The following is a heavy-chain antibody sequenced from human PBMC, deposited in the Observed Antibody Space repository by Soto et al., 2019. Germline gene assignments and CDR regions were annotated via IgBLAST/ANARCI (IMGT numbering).Heavy chain of an antibody. CDR3: ASQYYYDSSGSQTFDY. J-gene: IGHJ4*02. V-gene: IGHV4-59*01. Sequence: PSETLSLTCTVSGCSISSYYWNWIRQPPGKGLEWIGDIYYGGGTNYNPSLKSRVTLSVDTSKNQFSLKLSSVTAADTAVYYCASQYYYDSSGSQTFDYWGQGTQVTVSS. CDR1: GCSISSYY. CDR2: IYYGGGT. D-gene: IGHD3-22*01.